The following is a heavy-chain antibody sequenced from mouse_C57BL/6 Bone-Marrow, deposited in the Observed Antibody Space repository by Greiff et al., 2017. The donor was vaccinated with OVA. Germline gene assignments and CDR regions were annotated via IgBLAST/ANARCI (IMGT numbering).Heavy chain of an antibody. Sequence: QVQLKQSGAELVKPGASVKLSCKASGYTFTEYTIHWVKQRSGQGLEWIGWFYPGSGSIKYNEKFKDKATLTADKSSSTVYMELSRLTSEDSAVYFCARHEGAIVYYGSGFDYWGQGTTLTVSS. CDR3: ARHEGAIVYYGSGFDY. CDR1: GYTFTEYT. CDR2: FYPGSGSI. J-gene: IGHJ2*01. V-gene: IGHV1-62-2*01. D-gene: IGHD1-1*01.